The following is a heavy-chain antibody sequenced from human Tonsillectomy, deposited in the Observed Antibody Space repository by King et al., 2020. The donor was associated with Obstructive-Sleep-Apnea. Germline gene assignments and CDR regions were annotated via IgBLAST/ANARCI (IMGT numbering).Heavy chain of an antibody. J-gene: IGHJ4*02. V-gene: IGHV3-33*01. CDR2: IWYDGSKK. CDR1: GFTFSNYG. Sequence: VQLVESGGGVVQSGRSLRLSCEASGFTFSNYGFHWVRLAPGKGLEWVALIWYDGSKKYYADSVKGRFTISRDNSKNTLYLQMNSLGAEDTGLYYCARDISSTNYYFDYWGQGTLVTVPS. D-gene: IGHD5-24*01. CDR3: ARDISSTNYYFDY.